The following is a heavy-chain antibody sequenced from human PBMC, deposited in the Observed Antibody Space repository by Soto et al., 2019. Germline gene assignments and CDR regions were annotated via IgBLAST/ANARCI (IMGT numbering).Heavy chain of an antibody. V-gene: IGHV3-7*02. CDR2: IKVDGSEK. J-gene: IGHJ4*02. CDR1: GFTFSNYW. D-gene: IGHD6-19*01. CDR3: AGVAV. Sequence: ESGGGLVQHGGCLRLSCAASGFTFSNYWMSWVRQAPGKGLEWVANIKVDGSEKYYVDSVKGRFTISRDNAKNSLYLQMNSLRAEDTAVYYCAGVAVRGQGTLVTVSS.